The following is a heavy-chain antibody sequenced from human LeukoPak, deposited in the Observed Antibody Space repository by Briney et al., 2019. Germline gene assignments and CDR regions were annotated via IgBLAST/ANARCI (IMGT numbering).Heavy chain of an antibody. V-gene: IGHV1-18*01. CDR1: GYTFTSYG. J-gene: IGHJ6*03. CDR2: IITYNGNT. D-gene: IGHD4-17*01. Sequence: ASVKVSCKTSGYTFTSYGLSWVRQAPGQGVEWMGCIITYNGNTYYSQKLQGRVTMATDTSTSTAYMELRSLKSDDTAVYYCAKTTVTSEEYFYYYMDVWGKGTTVTVSS. CDR3: AKTTVTSEEYFYYYMDV.